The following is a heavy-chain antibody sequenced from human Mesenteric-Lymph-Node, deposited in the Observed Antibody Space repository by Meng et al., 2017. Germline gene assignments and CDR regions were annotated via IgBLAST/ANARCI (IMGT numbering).Heavy chain of an antibody. CDR2: FVNNVDT. V-gene: IGHV1-18*01. CDR1: GYTFASYG. D-gene: IGHD3-10*01. Sequence: VHLLEPGAEGKKPGASVRVSCEASGYTFASYGISWLRQAPGQGLEWMGWFVNNVDTYSAQKFQGRVTMTTDTHTSTAFMELRSLRSDDTAVYYCARGTPGRSYSDYWGQGTLVTVSS. CDR3: ARGTPGRSYSDY. J-gene: IGHJ4*02.